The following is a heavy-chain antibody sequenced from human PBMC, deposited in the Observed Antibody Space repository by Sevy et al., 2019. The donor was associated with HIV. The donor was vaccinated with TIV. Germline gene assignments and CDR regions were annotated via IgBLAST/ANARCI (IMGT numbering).Heavy chain of an antibody. CDR1: GFSFSSYA. V-gene: IGHV3-23*01. D-gene: IGHD7-27*01. J-gene: IGHJ4*02. CDR3: AKFAGDFPHFDF. Sequence: GGSLRLSCAASGFSFSSYAMHWVRQAPGKGLEWVSAISDTGTSTYYTDSVEGRFTISRDNSKSTVYLHMNSLRAEDTALYYCAKFAGDFPHFDFWGQGTLVTVSS. CDR2: ISDTGTST.